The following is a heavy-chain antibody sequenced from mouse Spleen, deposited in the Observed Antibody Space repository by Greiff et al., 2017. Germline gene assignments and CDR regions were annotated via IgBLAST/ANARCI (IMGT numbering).Heavy chain of an antibody. CDR2: ISSGGGNT. Sequence: EVQVVESGGGLVKLGGSLKLSCAASGFTFSSYAMSWVRQTPEKRLEWVATISSGGGNTYYPDSVKGRFTISRDNAKSPLYLKMSSLKSEDTAMYYCARHSHYYGGNPDFDYWGQGTTLTVSS. V-gene: IGHV5-9-3*01. J-gene: IGHJ2*01. CDR1: GFTFSSYA. CDR3: ARHSHYYGGNPDFDY. D-gene: IGHD1-1*01.